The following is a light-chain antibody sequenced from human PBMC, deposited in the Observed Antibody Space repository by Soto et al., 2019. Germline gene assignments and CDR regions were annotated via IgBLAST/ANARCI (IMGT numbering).Light chain of an antibody. V-gene: IGKV1-39*01. Sequence: DIQMTQSPSSLSASVGDRVTVTCRASQRISNSLNWYQQKPGQAPKLLIYAASSLHTGVPSRFSGSGSGTDFTLTISSLRPEDFATYFCQQSYSAPLTFGGGTKVDIK. CDR3: QQSYSAPLT. J-gene: IGKJ4*01. CDR2: AAS. CDR1: QRISNS.